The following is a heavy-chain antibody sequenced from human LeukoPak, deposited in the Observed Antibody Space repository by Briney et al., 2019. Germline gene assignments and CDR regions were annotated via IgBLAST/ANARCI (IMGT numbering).Heavy chain of an antibody. Sequence: GGSLRLSCAASGFTFSSYSMNWVRQAPGKGLEWVSSINSRSTYVYYADSVKGRFTISRDNSNNTLYLQMNSLRAEDTAVYYCARDGYSYGPYGMDVWGQGTTVTVSS. J-gene: IGHJ6*02. CDR2: INSRSTYV. D-gene: IGHD5-18*01. V-gene: IGHV3-21*01. CDR1: GFTFSSYS. CDR3: ARDGYSYGPYGMDV.